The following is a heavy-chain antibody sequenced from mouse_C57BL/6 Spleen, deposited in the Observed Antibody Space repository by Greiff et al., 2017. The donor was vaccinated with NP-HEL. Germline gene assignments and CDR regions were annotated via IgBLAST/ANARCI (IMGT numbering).Heavy chain of an antibody. CDR1: GYSITSDY. D-gene: IGHD1-1*01. Sequence: DVMLVESGPGLAKPSQTLSLTCSVTGYSITSDYWNWIRKFPGNKLEYMGYISYSGSTYYNPSLKSRISITRDTSKNQYYLQLNSVTTEDTATYYCARYTTVVPPHWYFDVWGTGTTVTVSS. V-gene: IGHV3-8*01. J-gene: IGHJ1*03. CDR3: ARYTTVVPPHWYFDV. CDR2: ISYSGST.